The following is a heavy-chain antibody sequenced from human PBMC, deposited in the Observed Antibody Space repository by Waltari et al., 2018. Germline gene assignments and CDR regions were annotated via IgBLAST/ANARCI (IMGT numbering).Heavy chain of an antibody. D-gene: IGHD6-19*01. V-gene: IGHV3-7*04. CDR1: GFSFSNYW. Sequence: EVHLVESGGGLVQPGGSLRLSCAASGFSFSNYWMNWVRQAPEKGLEGGGNIEQDGSEKNYVDAVKGRFTIARDNAKSSVYLQMNSLRAEDTAVYYCAGGSGWLPDSWGQGTLVTVSS. J-gene: IGHJ4*02. CDR2: IEQDGSEK. CDR3: AGGSGWLPDS.